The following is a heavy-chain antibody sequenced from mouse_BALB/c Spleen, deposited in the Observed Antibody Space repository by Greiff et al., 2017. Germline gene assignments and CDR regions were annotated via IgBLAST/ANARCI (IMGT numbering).Heavy chain of an antibody. CDR2: IDPYYGGT. Sequence: VQLVESGAELVRPGASVTLSCKASGYSFTDYEMHWVKQTPVHGLEWIGAIDPYYGGTSDNQKFKGKATLTVDKSSSTAYMQLKSLTSEDSAVYYCARWGYGNYVFAYWGQGTLVTVSA. CDR1: GYSFTDYE. D-gene: IGHD2-1*01. V-gene: IGHV1-15*01. CDR3: ARWGYGNYVFAY. J-gene: IGHJ3*01.